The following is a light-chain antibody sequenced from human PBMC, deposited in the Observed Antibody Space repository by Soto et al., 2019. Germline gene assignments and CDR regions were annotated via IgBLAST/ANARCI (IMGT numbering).Light chain of an antibody. CDR3: QQYYSVPYT. Sequence: DIVMTQSPDSLAVSLGERATINCKSSQSVFSSSYDNDFLAGYQQKPGQPPRLLFYRASTRASGVPDRFSGSGSGSHFPLTISSLQAEDVAVYYCQQYYSVPYTFGQGTKLEIK. V-gene: IGKV4-1*01. CDR1: QSVFSSSYDNDF. CDR2: RAS. J-gene: IGKJ2*01.